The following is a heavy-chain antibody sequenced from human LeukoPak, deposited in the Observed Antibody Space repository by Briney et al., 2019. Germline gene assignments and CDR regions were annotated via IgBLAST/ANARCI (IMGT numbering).Heavy chain of an antibody. Sequence: GGSLRLSXAASGFTFSSHSMNWVRQAPGKGLEWVSHISSSSITIYYADSVKGRFTISRDNVKNSLYLQMNSLRAEDTAVYYCAKATNSYGSGSYYNYYYMDVWGKGTTVTVSS. D-gene: IGHD3-10*01. J-gene: IGHJ6*03. CDR1: GFTFSSHS. CDR2: ISSSSITI. V-gene: IGHV3-48*01. CDR3: AKATNSYGSGSYYNYYYMDV.